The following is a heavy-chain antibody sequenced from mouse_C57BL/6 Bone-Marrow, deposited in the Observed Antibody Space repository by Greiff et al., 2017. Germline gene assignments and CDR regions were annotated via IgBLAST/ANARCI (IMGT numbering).Heavy chain of an antibody. Sequence: QVPLKESGPGLVQPSQSLSITCTVSGFSLTSYGVHWVRQSPGKGLEWMGVIWSGGSTDYNAAFISRLSISKDNSKSQVFFTMNSLHADDTAIYYCARYDYDGVYFDYWGQGTTLTVSS. CDR3: ARYDYDGVYFDY. CDR2: IWSGGST. J-gene: IGHJ2*01. CDR1: GFSLTSYG. D-gene: IGHD2-4*01. V-gene: IGHV2-2*01.